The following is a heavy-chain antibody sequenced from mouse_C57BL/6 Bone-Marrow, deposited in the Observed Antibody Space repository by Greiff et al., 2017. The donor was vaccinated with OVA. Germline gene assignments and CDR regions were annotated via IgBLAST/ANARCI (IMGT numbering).Heavy chain of an antibody. Sequence: QVQLQQSGAELARPGASVKMSCKASGYTFTSYTMHWVKQRPGQGLEWIGYINPSSGYTKSNQKFKDKATLTADKSSSTAYMQLSSLTSEDSAVYYCAGGGPRCCDVWGTGTTVTVSS. CDR1: GYTFTSYT. CDR3: AGGGPRCCDV. J-gene: IGHJ1*03. V-gene: IGHV1-4*01. CDR2: INPSSGYT.